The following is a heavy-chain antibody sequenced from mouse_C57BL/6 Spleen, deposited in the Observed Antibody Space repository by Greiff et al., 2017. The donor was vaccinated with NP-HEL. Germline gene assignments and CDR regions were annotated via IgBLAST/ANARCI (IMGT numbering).Heavy chain of an antibody. CDR2: IDPSDSYT. CDR3: ARGGYGYDFDY. Sequence: QVQLQQPGAELVMPGASVKLSCKASGYTFTSYWMHWVKQRPGQGLEWIGEIDPSDSYTNYNQKFKGKSTLTVDKSSSTAYMQLSSLTSEDSAVYYSARGGYGYDFDYWGQGTTLTVSS. V-gene: IGHV1-69*01. CDR1: GYTFTSYW. J-gene: IGHJ2*01. D-gene: IGHD1-2*01.